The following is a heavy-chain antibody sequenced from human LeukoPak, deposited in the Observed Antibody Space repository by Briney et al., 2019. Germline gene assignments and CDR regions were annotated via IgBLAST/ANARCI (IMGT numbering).Heavy chain of an antibody. Sequence: PGGSLRLPCVAPVFTFSSYSMNWVRQAPGKGLEWVSSISSSSSYIYYADSVKGRFTISRDNAKNSLYLQMNSLRAEDTAVYYCARAQPYYYYMDVWGKGTTVTVSS. J-gene: IGHJ6*03. CDR2: ISSSSSYI. CDR3: ARAQPYYYYMDV. D-gene: IGHD2-2*01. V-gene: IGHV3-21*01. CDR1: VFTFSSYS.